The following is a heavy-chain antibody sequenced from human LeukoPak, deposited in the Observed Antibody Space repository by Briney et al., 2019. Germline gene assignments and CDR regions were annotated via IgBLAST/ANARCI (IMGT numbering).Heavy chain of an antibody. D-gene: IGHD4-17*01. Sequence: ASVKVSCKASGYTFTSYSVTWVRQAPGQGLEWVGWITTYNNNTKYAREVQGRVTVTTDISTSTAYMELRSLRSDDTAMYYCARFYRERGDYIDPFDYWGQGTLVTVSS. CDR2: ITTYNNNT. J-gene: IGHJ4*02. CDR1: GYTFTSYS. CDR3: ARFYRERGDYIDPFDY. V-gene: IGHV1-18*01.